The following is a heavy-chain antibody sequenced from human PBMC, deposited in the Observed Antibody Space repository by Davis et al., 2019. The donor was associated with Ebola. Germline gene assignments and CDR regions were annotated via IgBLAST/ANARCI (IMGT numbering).Heavy chain of an antibody. CDR3: ATGYSNYQPRH. CDR1: GYTFTSYY. J-gene: IGHJ4*02. V-gene: IGHV1-46*01. CDR2: INPSGGST. D-gene: IGHD4-11*01. Sequence: GGSLRLSCKGSGYTFTSYYMHWVRQAPGQGLEWMGIINPSGGSTSYAQKFQGRVTMTRDTSTSTVYMELSSLRSEDTAVYYCATGYSNYQPRHWGQGTLVTVSS.